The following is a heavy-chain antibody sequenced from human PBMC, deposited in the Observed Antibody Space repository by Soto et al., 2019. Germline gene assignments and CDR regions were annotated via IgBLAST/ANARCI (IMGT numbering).Heavy chain of an antibody. V-gene: IGHV3-15*01. D-gene: IGHD3-3*01. J-gene: IGHJ4*02. Sequence: GGSLRLSCAASGFTFSNAWMSWVRQAPGKGLEWVGRIKSKTDGGTTDYAAPVKGRFTISRDDSKNTLYLQMNSLKTEDTAVYYCTTAYYYDFWSGYDYWGQGTLVTVSS. CDR3: TTAYYYDFWSGYDY. CDR2: IKSKTDGGTT. CDR1: GFTFSNAW.